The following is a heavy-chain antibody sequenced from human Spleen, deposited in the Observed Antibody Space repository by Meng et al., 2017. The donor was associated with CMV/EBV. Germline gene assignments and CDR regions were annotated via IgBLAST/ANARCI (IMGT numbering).Heavy chain of an antibody. CDR1: GYTFTSYG. V-gene: IGHV1-2*02. CDR2: IIPNSDGT. CDR3: ARVTKQWQGMDV. Sequence: ASVKVSCKASGYTFTSYGISWVRQAPGQGLEWMGWIIPNSDGTKYAQKFQGRVTMTMDTSIRTAYMELSRLRSDDTAVYYCARVTKQWQGMDVWGQGTTVTVSS. D-gene: IGHD6-19*01. J-gene: IGHJ6*02.